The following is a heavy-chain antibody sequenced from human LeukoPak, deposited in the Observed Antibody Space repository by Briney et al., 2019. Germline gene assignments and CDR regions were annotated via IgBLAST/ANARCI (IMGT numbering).Heavy chain of an antibody. CDR2: ISGSDSNT. D-gene: IGHD4-11*01. CDR3: ARTVRADY. V-gene: IGHV3-23*01. J-gene: IGHJ4*02. CDR1: EFTFSIYA. Sequence: GGSLRLSCAASEFTFSIYAMSWVRQAPGKGLEWVSVISGSDSNTYYADSVKGRFTISRDNSKNTVYLRMNSLSAEDTAVYYCARTVRADYWGQGTLVTVSS.